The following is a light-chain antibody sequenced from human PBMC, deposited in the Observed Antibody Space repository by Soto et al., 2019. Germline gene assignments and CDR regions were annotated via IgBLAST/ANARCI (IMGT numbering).Light chain of an antibody. CDR3: GAWDDSLSGPDVV. CDR1: SSNIGSNY. V-gene: IGLV1-47*01. J-gene: IGLJ2*01. Sequence: QSVLTQPPSASGTPGQRVTISCSGSSSNIGSNYVYWYQQLPGTAPKLLIYRNNQRPSGVPDRFSGSKSGTSASLAISGLRSEDEADYYCGAWDDSLSGPDVVFGGGTKLTVL. CDR2: RNN.